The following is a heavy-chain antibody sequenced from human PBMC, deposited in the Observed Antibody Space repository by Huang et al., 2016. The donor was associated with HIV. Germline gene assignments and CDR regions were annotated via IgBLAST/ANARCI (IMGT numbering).Heavy chain of an antibody. CDR1: GGTFSSYA. J-gene: IGHJ3*02. Sequence: QVQLVQSGAEVKKPGSSVKVSCKASGGTFSSYAISWVRQAPGQGLEGMGGIIPIFGTANYAQKFQGRVTITADESTSTAYMGLSSLRSEDTAVYYCARPGYRTPLGDDAFDIWGQGTMVTVSS. D-gene: IGHD3-10*01. CDR2: IIPIFGTA. V-gene: IGHV1-69*01. CDR3: ARPGYRTPLGDDAFDI.